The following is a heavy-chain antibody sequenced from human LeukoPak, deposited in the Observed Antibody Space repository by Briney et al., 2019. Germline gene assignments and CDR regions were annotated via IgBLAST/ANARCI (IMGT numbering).Heavy chain of an antibody. Sequence: SETLSLTCTVSGGSISSVGYYWNWIRQHPGKGLEWIGYIYYSGSTYYNPSLKSRVTISVDTSKNQSSLKLNSVTAADTAVYYCARARIVATFRFDSWGQGTLVTVSS. CDR1: GGSISSVGYY. J-gene: IGHJ4*02. CDR3: ARARIVATFRFDS. D-gene: IGHD5-12*01. V-gene: IGHV4-31*03. CDR2: IYYSGST.